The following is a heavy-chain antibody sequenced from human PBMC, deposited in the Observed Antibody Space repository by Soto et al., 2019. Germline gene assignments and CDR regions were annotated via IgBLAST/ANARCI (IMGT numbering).Heavy chain of an antibody. Sequence: QVQLVQSGAEVKKPGASVKVSCKASGYTFTSYAMHWVRQAPGQRLEWMGWINAGNGNTKYSQKFQGRVTITRDTSASTASMELSSLRSEDTAVYYCARDPSSDFGPQYYYYGMDVWGQGTTVTVSS. D-gene: IGHD2-2*01. V-gene: IGHV1-3*01. J-gene: IGHJ6*02. CDR2: INAGNGNT. CDR3: ARDPSSDFGPQYYYYGMDV. CDR1: GYTFTSYA.